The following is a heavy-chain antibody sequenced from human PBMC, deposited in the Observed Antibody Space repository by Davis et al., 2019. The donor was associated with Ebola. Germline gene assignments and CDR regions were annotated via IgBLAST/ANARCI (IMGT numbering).Heavy chain of an antibody. J-gene: IGHJ4*02. CDR2: IKSDGSTK. CDR1: GFSFSSYW. V-gene: IGHV3-74*01. Sequence: GESLKISCAASGFSFSSYWMHWVRQAPGKGLVWLSRIKSDGSTKSYADSVKGRFTISRDNAKNTLYLQMDSLRAEDTAVYYCAIPDCSGANCYSVYIKNWGQGTLVTVSS. CDR3: AIPDCSGANCYSVYIKN. D-gene: IGHD2-15*01.